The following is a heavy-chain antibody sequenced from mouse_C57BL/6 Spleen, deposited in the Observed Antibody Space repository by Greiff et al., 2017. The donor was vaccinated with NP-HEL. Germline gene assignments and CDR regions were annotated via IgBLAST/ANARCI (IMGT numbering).Heavy chain of an antibody. CDR1: GYTFTSYW. Sequence: QVHVKQSGAELVKPGASVKMSCKASGYTFTSYWITWVKQRPGQGLEWIGDIYPGSGSTNYNEKFKSKATLTVDTSSSTAYMQLSSLTSEDSAVYYCAILSRYFDVWGTGTTVTVSS. CDR2: IYPGSGST. V-gene: IGHV1-55*01. J-gene: IGHJ1*03. D-gene: IGHD1-1*02. CDR3: AILSRYFDV.